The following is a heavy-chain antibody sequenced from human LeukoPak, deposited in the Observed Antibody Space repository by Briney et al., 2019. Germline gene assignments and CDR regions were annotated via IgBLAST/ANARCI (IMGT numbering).Heavy chain of an antibody. D-gene: IGHD3-22*01. CDR2: IYYTGST. CDR3: ARDYYDSSGYPPNAFDI. J-gene: IGHJ3*02. V-gene: IGHV4-59*01. CDR1: SGSIGSYY. Sequence: SETLSLTCTVSSGSIGSYYWSWIRQPPGKGLEWIGYIYYTGSTDYNPSLKSRVTILVDRSKNQFSLKLSSLTAADTAVYYCARDYYDSSGYPPNAFDIWGQGTMVTVSS.